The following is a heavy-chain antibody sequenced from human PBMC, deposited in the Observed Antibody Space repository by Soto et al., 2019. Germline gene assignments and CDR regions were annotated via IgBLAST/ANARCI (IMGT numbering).Heavy chain of an antibody. Sequence: QVQLRQSGAEVRKPGASVRLSCETSGYNFNQYYIHWVRQAPGQGLEWMGIINLRGGTTEYAHKFRGRVTVTGDTSTRTAYMELRSLRSDDTAIYFCARGPDDSDVPRWDYWGQGTLVTVSS. CDR2: INLRGGTT. CDR1: GYNFNQYY. D-gene: IGHD4-17*01. V-gene: IGHV1-46*02. CDR3: ARGPDDSDVPRWDY. J-gene: IGHJ4*02.